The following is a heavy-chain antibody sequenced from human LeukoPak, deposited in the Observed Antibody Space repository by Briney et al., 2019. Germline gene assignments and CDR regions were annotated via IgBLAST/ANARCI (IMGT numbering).Heavy chain of an antibody. CDR3: ARDGGYDFWSGYYQDY. V-gene: IGHV3-7*01. D-gene: IGHD3-3*01. Sequence: PGGSLRLSCAASGFTFSSYWMSWVRQAPGKGLEWVANIKQDGSEKYYVDSVKGRFTISRDNAKNSLYLQMNSLRAEDTAVYYCARDGGYDFWSGYYQDYWGQGTLVTVSS. CDR1: GFTFSSYW. CDR2: IKQDGSEK. J-gene: IGHJ4*02.